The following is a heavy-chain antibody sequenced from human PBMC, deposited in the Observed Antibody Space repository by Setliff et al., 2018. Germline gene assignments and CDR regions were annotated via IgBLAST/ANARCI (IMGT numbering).Heavy chain of an antibody. CDR1: GGTFSDYH. J-gene: IGHJ4*02. V-gene: IGHV4-34*01. Sequence: PSETLSLTCAAYGGTFSDYHWTWIRQSPEKGLEWIGEINHRGSTNYNPSLKSRVTISADTSKNQFSLKLKSVTAADTAVYYCARAPGRNIRGDYWGQGALVTVSS. CDR3: ARAPGRNIRGDY. CDR2: INHRGST. D-gene: IGHD3-10*01.